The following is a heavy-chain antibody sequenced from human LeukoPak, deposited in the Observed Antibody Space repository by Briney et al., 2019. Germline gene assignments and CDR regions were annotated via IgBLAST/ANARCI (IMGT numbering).Heavy chain of an antibody. CDR3: ARDGLGYCSSTSCSDY. CDR2: IYYSGST. D-gene: IGHD2-2*01. Sequence: SQTLSLTCTVSGGSISSGGYYWSWIRQHPGKGLEWIGYIYYSGSTYYNPSLKSRVTISVDTSKNQFSLKLSSVTAAGTAVYYCARDGLGYCSSTSCSDYWGQGTLVTVSS. J-gene: IGHJ4*02. V-gene: IGHV4-31*03. CDR1: GGSISSGGYY.